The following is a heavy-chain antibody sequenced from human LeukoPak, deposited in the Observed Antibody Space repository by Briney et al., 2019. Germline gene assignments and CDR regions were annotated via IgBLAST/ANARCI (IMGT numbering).Heavy chain of an antibody. Sequence: SETLSLTCAVYGGSFSGYYWSWIRQPPGKGLEWIGEINHSGSTNYNPSLKSRVTISVDTSKNQFSLKLSSVTAADTAVYYCARGRSGGYYAPSYGMDVWGQGTTVTVSS. V-gene: IGHV4-34*01. CDR2: INHSGST. D-gene: IGHD3-10*01. CDR3: ARGRSGGYYAPSYGMDV. CDR1: GGSFSGYY. J-gene: IGHJ6*02.